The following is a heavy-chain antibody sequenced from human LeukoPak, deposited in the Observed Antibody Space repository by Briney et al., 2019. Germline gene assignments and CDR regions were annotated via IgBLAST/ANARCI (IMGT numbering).Heavy chain of an antibody. CDR3: ARQRRYLDAFDI. V-gene: IGHV4-59*08. CDR1: GGSISSYY. D-gene: IGHD1-14*01. J-gene: IGHJ3*02. CDR2: IYYSGST. Sequence: SETLSLTCTVSGGSISSYYWSWIRQPPGKGLEWIGYIYYSGSTNYNPSLKSRVTISVDTSKNQFSLKLSSVTAAGTAVYYCARQRRYLDAFDIWGQGTMVTVSS.